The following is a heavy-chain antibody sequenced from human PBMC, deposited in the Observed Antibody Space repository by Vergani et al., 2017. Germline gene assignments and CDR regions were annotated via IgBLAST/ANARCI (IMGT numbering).Heavy chain of an antibody. J-gene: IGHJ4*02. V-gene: IGHV4-30-2*01. CDR1: GGSISSGGYS. CDR3: ARGRAMIVVVPQFDY. D-gene: IGHD3-22*01. Sequence: QLQLQESGSGLVKPSQTLSLTCAVSGGSISSGGYSWSWIRQPPGKGLEWIGYIYHSGSTYYNPSLKSRVTISVDRSKNQFSLKLSSMTAADTAVYYCARGRAMIVVVPQFDYGGQGTLVTVAS. CDR2: IYHSGST.